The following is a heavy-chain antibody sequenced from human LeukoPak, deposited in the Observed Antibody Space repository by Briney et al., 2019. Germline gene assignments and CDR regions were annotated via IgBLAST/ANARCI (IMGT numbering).Heavy chain of an antibody. V-gene: IGHV1-46*03. CDR1: GYTFTSHY. CDR2: INPSGGST. Sequence: ASVKVSCKASGYTFTSHYMHWVRQAPGQGLEWMGIINPSGGSTSYAQKFQGRVTMTRDTSTSTVYMELSSLRSEDTAVYYCARDQGGYCSGGSCYGFDYWGQGTLVTVSS. CDR3: ARDQGGYCSGGSCYGFDY. D-gene: IGHD2-15*01. J-gene: IGHJ4*02.